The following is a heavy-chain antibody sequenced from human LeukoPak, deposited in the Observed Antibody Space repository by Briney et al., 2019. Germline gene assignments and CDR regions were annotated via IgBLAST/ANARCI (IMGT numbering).Heavy chain of an antibody. V-gene: IGHV3-43*02. Sequence: PGGSLRLSCAASGFTFDDYAVHWVRQAPGKGLEWVSLISGAGGSTYYADSVKGRVTISRDNSKNSLYLQMNSLRTEDTALYHCAKDRGWYDYWGQGTLGRVSS. J-gene: IGHJ4*02. CDR2: ISGAGGST. D-gene: IGHD6-19*01. CDR1: GFTFDDYA. CDR3: AKDRGWYDY.